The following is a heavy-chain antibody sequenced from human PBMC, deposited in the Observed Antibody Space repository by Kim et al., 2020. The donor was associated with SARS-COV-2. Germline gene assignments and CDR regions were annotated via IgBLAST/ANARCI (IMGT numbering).Heavy chain of an antibody. CDR1: GFTFDDYA. CDR2: ISWNSGSI. J-gene: IGHJ4*02. V-gene: IGHV3-9*01. D-gene: IGHD6-13*01. CDR3: AKEGSSWSLFDY. Sequence: GGSLRLSCAASGFTFDDYAMHWVRQAPGKGLEWVSGISWNSGSIGYADSVKGRFTISRDNAKNSLYLQMNSLRAEDTALYYCAKEGSSWSLFDYWGQGTLVTVSS.